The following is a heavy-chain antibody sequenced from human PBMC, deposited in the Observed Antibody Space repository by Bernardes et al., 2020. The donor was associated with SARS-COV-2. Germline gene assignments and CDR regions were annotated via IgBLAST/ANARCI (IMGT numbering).Heavy chain of an antibody. CDR1: GYTSTTYG. J-gene: IGHJ6*02. Sequence: ASVKVSCKASGYTSTTYGVSWVRQAPGQGLEWMGWISAYNGNKNYVQKFQGRVTMTTDTSTSTAYMELRSLKSDDTAVYYCARGPWEYRSSSSYYYGMDVWGQGTTVTGAS. CDR3: ARGPWEYRSSSSYYYGMDV. D-gene: IGHD6-6*01. V-gene: IGHV1-18*01. CDR2: ISAYNGNK.